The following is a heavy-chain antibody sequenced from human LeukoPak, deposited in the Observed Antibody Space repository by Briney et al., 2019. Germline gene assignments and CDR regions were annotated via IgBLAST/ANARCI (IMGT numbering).Heavy chain of an antibody. D-gene: IGHD3-10*01. CDR1: AYSISNGFV. V-gene: IGHV4-4*07. CDR2: IFTSGIA. Sequence: SETLSLTCTVSAYSISNGFVWGWIRQPAGKGLEWIGRIFTSGIANYNPSLKSRVTMSVDTSKNQFSLNLSSVTAADTAVYYCAREISGTYYNPLGYMDVWGKGTTVTVSS. CDR3: AREISGTYYNPLGYMDV. J-gene: IGHJ6*03.